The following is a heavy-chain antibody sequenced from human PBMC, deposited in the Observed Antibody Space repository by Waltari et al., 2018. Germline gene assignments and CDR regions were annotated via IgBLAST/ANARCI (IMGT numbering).Heavy chain of an antibody. Sequence: QVQLQQWGAGLLKPSETLSLTCAVYGGSFSGYYWSWTRQPPGKGLEWIGEINHSGSTNYNPSLKSRVTISVDTSKNQFSLKLSSVTAADTAVYYCARDGSSLSWFDPWGQGTLVTVSS. CDR3: ARDGSSLSWFDP. CDR2: INHSGST. J-gene: IGHJ5*02. CDR1: GGSFSGYY. V-gene: IGHV4-34*01. D-gene: IGHD6-13*01.